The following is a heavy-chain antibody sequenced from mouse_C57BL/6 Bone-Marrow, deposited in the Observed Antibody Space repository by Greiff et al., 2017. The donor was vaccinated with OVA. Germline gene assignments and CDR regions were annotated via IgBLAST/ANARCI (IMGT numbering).Heavy chain of an antibody. CDR2: INPNNGGT. J-gene: IGHJ4*01. CDR1: GYTFTDYN. CDR3: ARLERLGGYAMDY. V-gene: IGHV1-18*01. D-gene: IGHD2-4*01. Sequence: EVKLVESGPELVKPGASVKIPCKASGYTFTDYNMDWVKQSHGKSLEWIGDINPNNGGTIYNQKFKGKDTLTVDKSSSTAYLELRSLTSEGTAVYYCARLERLGGYAMDYWGQGTSVTVSS.